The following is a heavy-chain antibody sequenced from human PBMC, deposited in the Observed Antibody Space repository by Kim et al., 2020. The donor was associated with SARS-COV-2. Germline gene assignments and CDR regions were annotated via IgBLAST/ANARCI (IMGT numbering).Heavy chain of an antibody. CDR3: AKKASRVAAVATVY. V-gene: IGHV3-30*18. CDR2: ITYDGSNK. D-gene: IGHD6-13*01. Sequence: GGSLRLSCAASGFTFSSYIMSWVRQAPGKGLEWVSTITYDGSNKYYADSVKGRFTISRDNSKNTLYLKMNSLRAEDTAVYYCAKKASRVAAVATVYWGQGTLVTVSS. CDR1: GFTFSSYI. J-gene: IGHJ4*02.